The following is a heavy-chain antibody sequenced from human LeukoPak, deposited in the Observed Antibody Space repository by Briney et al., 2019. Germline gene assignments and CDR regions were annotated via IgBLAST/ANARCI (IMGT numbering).Heavy chain of an antibody. CDR2: IYTSGST. V-gene: IGHV4-4*07. CDR3: ARAQSYSSALYYFDC. D-gene: IGHD6-19*01. J-gene: IGHJ4*02. Sequence: PSETLSLTCTVSGGSISSYYWSWIRQPAGKGLEWIGRIYTSGSTNYNPSLKSRVTMSVDTSKDQFSLKLSSVTAADTAVYYCARAQSYSSALYYFDCWGQGTLVTVSS. CDR1: GGSISSYY.